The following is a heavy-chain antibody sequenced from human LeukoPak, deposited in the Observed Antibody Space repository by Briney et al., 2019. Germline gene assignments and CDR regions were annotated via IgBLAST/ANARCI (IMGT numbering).Heavy chain of an antibody. CDR1: GYTFTSYG. J-gene: IGHJ5*02. D-gene: IGHD1-26*01. V-gene: IGHV1-18*01. CDR3: ARWEGELLRNWFDP. CDR2: ISAYNGNT. Sequence: ASVKVSCKASGYTFTSYGISWVRQAPGQGLEWMGWISAYNGNTNYAQKLQGRVTMTTDTSTSTAYMEMKSLRSEDTAVYYCARWEGELLRNWFDPWGQGTLVTVSS.